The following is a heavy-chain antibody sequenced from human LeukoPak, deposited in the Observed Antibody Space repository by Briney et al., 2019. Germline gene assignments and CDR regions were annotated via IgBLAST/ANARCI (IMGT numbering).Heavy chain of an antibody. D-gene: IGHD3-16*02. J-gene: IGHJ3*02. Sequence: ASVKVSCKASGYTFSGYYMHWVRQAPGQGLEWMAWINPNTGDTSYPQKFQGRVTMTRDTSIRTVYMELTRVTSDDTAVYYCARAGSVWGSYRHDAFDIWGQGTMVTVSS. CDR1: GYTFSGYY. V-gene: IGHV1-2*02. CDR3: ARAGSVWGSYRHDAFDI. CDR2: INPNTGDT.